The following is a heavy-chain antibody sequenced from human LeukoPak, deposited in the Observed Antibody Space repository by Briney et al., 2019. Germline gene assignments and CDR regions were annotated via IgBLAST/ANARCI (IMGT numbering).Heavy chain of an antibody. CDR2: ISYDGSKK. Sequence: GGSLRLSCAASGFTFSSYDIHWVRQAPGKGLEWVALISYDGSKKYYADSVKGRFTISRDNSKNTLYLQMNTLKSEDTAVYYCAKEVTFGGVIAYFDYWGQGTLVTVSS. D-gene: IGHD3-16*02. CDR3: AKEVTFGGVIAYFDY. CDR1: GFTFSSYD. J-gene: IGHJ4*02. V-gene: IGHV3-30*18.